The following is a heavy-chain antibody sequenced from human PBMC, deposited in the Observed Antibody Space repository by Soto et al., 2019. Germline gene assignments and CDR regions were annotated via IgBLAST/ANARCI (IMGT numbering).Heavy chain of an antibody. Sequence: VQLVESGAEVKKPGSSVKVSCKASGGTFSSYAISWVRQAPGQGLEWMGGIIPIFGTANYAQKFQGRVTITADESTSTAYMELSSLRSEDTAVYYCARAHYYDSSGYYRYYYGMDVWGQGTTVTVSS. V-gene: IGHV1-69*01. CDR2: IIPIFGTA. D-gene: IGHD3-22*01. CDR1: GGTFSSYA. J-gene: IGHJ6*02. CDR3: ARAHYYDSSGYYRYYYGMDV.